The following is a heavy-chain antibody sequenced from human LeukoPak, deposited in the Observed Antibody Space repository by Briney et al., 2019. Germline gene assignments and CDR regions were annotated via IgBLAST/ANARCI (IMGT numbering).Heavy chain of an antibody. CDR3: ARGVWGSYPPGYYYYYYMDV. V-gene: IGHV4-39*07. J-gene: IGHJ6*03. CDR2: IYYSGST. CDR1: GGSISSSSYY. Sequence: PSETLSLTCTVSGGSISSSSYYWGWIRQPPGKGLEWIGSIYYSGSTNYNPSLKSRVTISVDTSKNQFSLKLSSVTAADTAVYYCARGVWGSYPPGYYYYYYMDVWGKGTTVTVSS. D-gene: IGHD3-16*02.